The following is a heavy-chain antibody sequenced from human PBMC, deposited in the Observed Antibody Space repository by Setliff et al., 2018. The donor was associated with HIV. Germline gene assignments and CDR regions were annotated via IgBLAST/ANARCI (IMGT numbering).Heavy chain of an antibody. CDR3: ARDHVFGSRTGFDP. D-gene: IGHD3-10*01. J-gene: IGHJ5*02. V-gene: IGHV4-4*02. CDR2: VLHSGSA. Sequence: SETLSLTCAVSGGPLNSRNWWSWARQPPGKGLEWIGEVLHSGSANSNASLRSRVMISVDTSKNQFSLKLSAVTAADTAVYYCARDHVFGSRTGFDPWGPGILVTVSS. CDR1: GGPLNSRNW.